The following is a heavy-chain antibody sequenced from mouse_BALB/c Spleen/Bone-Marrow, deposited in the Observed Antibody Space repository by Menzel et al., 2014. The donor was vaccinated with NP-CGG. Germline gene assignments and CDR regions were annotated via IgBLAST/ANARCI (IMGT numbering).Heavy chain of an antibody. Sequence: VQLVESGAELVRPGSSVKISCKASGYVFSSYWTNWVKQRPGQGLEWIGQIFPGDGDTNYNGQFKGKATLTADRSSSAAFMQLSSLTSEDSAVYFCARGDFDYDFTMDYWGQGTSVTVSS. CDR1: GYVFSSYW. V-gene: IGHV1-80*01. J-gene: IGHJ4*01. D-gene: IGHD2-4*01. CDR2: IFPGDGDT. CDR3: ARGDFDYDFTMDY.